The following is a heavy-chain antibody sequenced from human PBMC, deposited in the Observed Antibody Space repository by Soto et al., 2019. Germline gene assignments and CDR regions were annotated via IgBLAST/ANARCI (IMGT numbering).Heavy chain of an antibody. CDR3: ARVYYGSGSYYKSYYYYRMDV. Sequence: SETLSLTCAVSGYSISSGYYWGWIRQPPGKGLEWIGSIYHSGSTYYNPSLKSRVTISVDTSKNQFSLKLSSVTAADTAVYYCARVYYGSGSYYKSYYYYRMDVWGQGTTVTVSS. CDR1: GYSISSGYY. V-gene: IGHV4-38-2*01. J-gene: IGHJ6*02. D-gene: IGHD3-10*01. CDR2: IYHSGST.